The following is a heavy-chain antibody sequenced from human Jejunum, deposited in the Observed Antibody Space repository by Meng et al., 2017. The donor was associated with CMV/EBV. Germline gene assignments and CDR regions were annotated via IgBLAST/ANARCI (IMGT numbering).Heavy chain of an antibody. D-gene: IGHD3-22*01. CDR1: GYTFTSYD. Sequence: QVRLVRAGAEVKKPGDSVKVSCKASGYTFTSYDINWVRQGTGQGLEWMGRINPNNGGANYAQQFQGRVTMTTDTSISTAYMELSRLRSDDTAVYYCARDLSGYYSFVDYWGQGTLVTVSS. CDR2: INPNNGGA. J-gene: IGHJ4*02. V-gene: IGHV1-2*06. CDR3: ARDLSGYYSFVDY.